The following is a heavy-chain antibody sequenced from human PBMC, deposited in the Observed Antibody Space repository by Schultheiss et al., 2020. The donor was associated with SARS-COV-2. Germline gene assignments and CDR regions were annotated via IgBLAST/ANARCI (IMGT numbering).Heavy chain of an antibody. Sequence: GGSLRLSCAASGFTVSSNYMSWVRQAPGKGLEWVSVIFSGGTTYYADSVKGRFTISRDNSKNMLYLQMNSLRAEDTAVYYCAKDASSSGWYLNWYFDLWGRGTLVTVSS. CDR2: IFSGGTT. CDR1: GFTVSSNY. V-gene: IGHV3-66*01. J-gene: IGHJ2*01. CDR3: AKDASSSGWYLNWYFDL. D-gene: IGHD6-19*01.